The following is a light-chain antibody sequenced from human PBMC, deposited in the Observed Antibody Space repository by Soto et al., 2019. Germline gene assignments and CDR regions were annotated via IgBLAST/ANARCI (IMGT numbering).Light chain of an antibody. V-gene: IGLV2-14*01. CDR3: SSYTSTSTLV. J-gene: IGLJ3*02. CDR2: EVS. Sequence: QSVLTQPASMSGSPGQSITISCIGTSSDIGTYNYVSWYQQYPGKAPKLMIYEVSTRPSGVSNRFSGSKSGNTASLTISGLQAEDEADYYCSSYTSTSTLVFGGGTKSPS. CDR1: SSDIGTYNY.